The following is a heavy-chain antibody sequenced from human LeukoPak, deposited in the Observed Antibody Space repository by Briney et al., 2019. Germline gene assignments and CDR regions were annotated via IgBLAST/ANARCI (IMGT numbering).Heavy chain of an antibody. D-gene: IGHD6-19*01. J-gene: IGHJ4*02. CDR3: ARVRPVAATDY. CDR2: IYYSGST. Sequence: SETLSLTCTVSGGSIRSYYWSWVRQPTGKGLEWIGYIYYSGSTNYNPSLKSRVTISEDTSKNQFSLEVSAVTAADTVNYYCARVRPVAATDYWGQGTLVTVSS. CDR1: GGSIRSYY. V-gene: IGHV4-59*01.